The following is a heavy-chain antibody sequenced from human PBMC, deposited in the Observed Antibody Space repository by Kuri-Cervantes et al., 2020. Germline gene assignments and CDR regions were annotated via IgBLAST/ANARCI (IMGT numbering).Heavy chain of an antibody. J-gene: IGHJ4*02. V-gene: IGHV4-61*01. CDR1: GGSVTSGSYY. CDR3: ARTGNLAVAGNY. CDR2: IYYSGST. D-gene: IGHD6-19*01. Sequence: SETLSLTCTVSGGSVTSGSYYWSWIRLPPGKGLEWIGYIYYSGSTKYNPSLKSRVTMSLDTSKNQFSLRLSSVTAADTAVYYCARTGNLAVAGNYWGQGTLVTVSS.